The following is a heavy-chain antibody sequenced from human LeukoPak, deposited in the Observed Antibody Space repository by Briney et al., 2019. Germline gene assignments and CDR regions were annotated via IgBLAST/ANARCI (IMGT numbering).Heavy chain of an antibody. D-gene: IGHD3-22*01. J-gene: IGHJ4*02. CDR2: IYYSGST. Sequence: ASETLSLTCTVSGGSISSYYWSWIRQPPGKGLEWIGYIYYSGSTNYNPSLKSRVTISVDTSKNQFSLKLSSVTAADTAVYYCARDGGDSSGYLDYWGQGTLVTVSS. V-gene: IGHV4-59*01. CDR1: GGSISSYY. CDR3: ARDGGDSSGYLDY.